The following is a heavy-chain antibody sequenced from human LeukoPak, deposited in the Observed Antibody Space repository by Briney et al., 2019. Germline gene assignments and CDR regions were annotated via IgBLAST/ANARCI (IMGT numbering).Heavy chain of an antibody. CDR2: IYGGGHT. J-gene: IGHJ4*02. V-gene: IGHV3-66*01. CDR1: GFSASGNY. Sequence: PGGSLGLSCAASGFSASGNYKSWVRQAPGKGLEWVSVIYGGGHTYYADSVKGRFTISRDKPRNTLYLQMNSLRAEDTAVYYCARDFVDRGMVNECWGQGTLVTVSS. CDR3: ARDFVDRGMVNEC. D-gene: IGHD5-18*01.